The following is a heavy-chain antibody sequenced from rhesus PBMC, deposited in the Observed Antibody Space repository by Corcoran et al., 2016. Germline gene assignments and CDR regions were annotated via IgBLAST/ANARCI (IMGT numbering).Heavy chain of an antibody. CDR2: IYGSGGSN. D-gene: IGHD5-36*02. Sequence: QVQLQESVPGLVKPSETLSLTCAVSGYSISRGYYWIWIRHPPGMGLEWIGSIYGSGGSNYLNPSLKSRVTLSVDTSKNQFSLKLSSVTAADTAVYYCARRLATVTLSYFDYWGQGVLVTVSS. J-gene: IGHJ4*01. V-gene: IGHV4S14*01. CDR3: ARRLATVTLSYFDY. CDR1: GYSISRGYY.